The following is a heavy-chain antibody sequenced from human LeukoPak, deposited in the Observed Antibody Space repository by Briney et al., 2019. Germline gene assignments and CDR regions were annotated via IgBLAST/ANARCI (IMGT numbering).Heavy chain of an antibody. CDR2: ISGSGGST. CDR1: GFTFSSYG. J-gene: IGHJ4*02. Sequence: AGGSLRLSCAASGFTFSSYGMSWVRQAPGKGLEWVSAISGSGGSTYYADSVKGRFTISRDNSKNTLYLQMNSLRAEDTAVYYCAKIYGGNRRMLVGMYYFDYWGQGTLVTVSS. V-gene: IGHV3-23*01. CDR3: AKIYGGNRRMLVGMYYFDY. D-gene: IGHD4-23*01.